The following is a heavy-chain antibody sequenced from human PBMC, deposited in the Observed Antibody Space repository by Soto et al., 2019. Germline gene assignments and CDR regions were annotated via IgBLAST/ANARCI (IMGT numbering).Heavy chain of an antibody. D-gene: IGHD5-12*01. CDR1: GYTFTSYA. Sequence: QVQLVQSGAEVKKPGASVKVSCKASGYTFTSYAMHWVRQAPGQRLERMGWIKAGNGNTKYSQKFQGRVTITRDTPASAAHMELGGLRSEDTAVYYCASDRRLVASRCWYFDLWGRGTLVTVSS. J-gene: IGHJ2*01. V-gene: IGHV1-3*01. CDR2: IKAGNGNT. CDR3: ASDRRLVASRCWYFDL.